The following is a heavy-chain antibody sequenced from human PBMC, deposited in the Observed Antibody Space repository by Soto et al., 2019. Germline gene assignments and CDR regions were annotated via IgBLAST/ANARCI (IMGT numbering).Heavy chain of an antibody. V-gene: IGHV4-59*01. D-gene: IGHD3-22*01. CDR2: LYYGRRA. CDR3: ALRSMAVVPEY. Sequence: QVQLQESGPGLVKPSETLSLTCAVSGDSISTYYCMWIRQPPGKGLESIGYLYYGRRANYNPSLKSRFTFPVDTSTTQGSLTLSPMTPADTAVYYCALRSMAVVPEYWGQGTLVTVSS. J-gene: IGHJ4*02. CDR1: GDSISTYY.